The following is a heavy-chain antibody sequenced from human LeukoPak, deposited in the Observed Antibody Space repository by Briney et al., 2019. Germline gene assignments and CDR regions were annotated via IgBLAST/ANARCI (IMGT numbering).Heavy chain of an antibody. CDR2: IYSGGST. Sequence: PGGSLRLSCAASGFAVSSNYMSWVRQAPGKGLEWVSVIYSGGSTYYADSVKGRFTISRDNSKNTLYLQMNSLRAEDTAVYYCASETNLYSSSWYGNFDYWGQGTLVTVSS. V-gene: IGHV3-53*01. D-gene: IGHD6-13*01. J-gene: IGHJ4*02. CDR3: ASETNLYSSSWYGNFDY. CDR1: GFAVSSNY.